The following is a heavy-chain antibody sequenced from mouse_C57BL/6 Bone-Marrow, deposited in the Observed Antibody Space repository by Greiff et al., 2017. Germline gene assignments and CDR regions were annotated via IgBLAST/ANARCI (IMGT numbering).Heavy chain of an antibody. V-gene: IGHV1-55*01. D-gene: IGHD2-1*01. CDR3: AIYCYYFDY. CDR2: IYPGSGST. Sequence: VQLQQPGAELVKPGASVKMSCKASGYTFTSYWITWVKQRPGQGLEWIGDIYPGSGSTNYNEKFKRKATLTVDTYSSTAYMQLSILTSEDSAVYYCAIYCYYFDYWGQGTTLTVSS. CDR1: GYTFTSYW. J-gene: IGHJ2*01.